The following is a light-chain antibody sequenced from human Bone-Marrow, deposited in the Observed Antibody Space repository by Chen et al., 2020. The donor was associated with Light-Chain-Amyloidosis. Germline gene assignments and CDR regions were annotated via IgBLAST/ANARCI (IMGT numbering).Light chain of an antibody. Sequence: QSALPQPASVSGSPGQSITISCTGTSSDVGGYNYVFWYQQHPGKAPKLMIYDVSNRPSGVSNRFSGSKSGNTASLTISGLQAEDEADYYCSSYTSISTLVFGGGTKLTVL. J-gene: IGLJ3*02. CDR1: SSDVGGYNY. CDR2: DVS. CDR3: SSYTSISTLV. V-gene: IGLV2-14*03.